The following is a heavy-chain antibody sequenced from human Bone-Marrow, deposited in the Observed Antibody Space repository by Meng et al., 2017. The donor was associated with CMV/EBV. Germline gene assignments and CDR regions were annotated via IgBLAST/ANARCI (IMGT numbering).Heavy chain of an antibody. J-gene: IGHJ4*02. CDR2: IRYDGSNK. CDR1: GFTFSSYG. CDR3: AKPQDGYCSSTSCPPGY. D-gene: IGHD2-2*03. Sequence: GGSLRLSCAASGFTFSSYGMHWVRPAPGKELEWVAFIRYDGSNKYYADSVKGRFTISRDNSKNTLYLQMNSLRAEDTAVYYCAKPQDGYCSSTSCPPGYWGQGTLVTVSS. V-gene: IGHV3-30*02.